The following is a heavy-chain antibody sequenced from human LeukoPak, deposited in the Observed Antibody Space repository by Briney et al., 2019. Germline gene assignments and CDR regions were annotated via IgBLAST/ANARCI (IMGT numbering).Heavy chain of an antibody. V-gene: IGHV1-69*04. CDR1: GGTFSSYA. D-gene: IGHD4-23*01. CDR3: ARGNYGGNSPGGSIDY. CDR2: IIPILGIA. Sequence: ASVKVSCKASGGTFSSYAISWVRQAPGQGLEWMGRIIPILGIANYAQKFQGRVTITADKSTSTAYMELSSLRSEDTAVYYCARGNYGGNSPGGSIDYWGQGTLVTVSS. J-gene: IGHJ4*02.